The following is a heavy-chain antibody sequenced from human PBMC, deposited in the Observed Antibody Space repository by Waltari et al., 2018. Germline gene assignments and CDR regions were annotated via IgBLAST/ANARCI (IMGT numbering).Heavy chain of an antibody. V-gene: IGHV4-4*07. J-gene: IGHJ5*02. Sequence: QVQLQESGPGLVKPSETLSLTCTVPGGSISSYYWSWLRPPAGKGLEWIGRIYTSGSTNYNPSLKSRVTMSVDTSKNQFSLKLSSVTAADTAVYYCARGEAAVQNWFDPWGQGALVTVSS. CDR2: IYTSGST. CDR1: GGSISSYY. D-gene: IGHD6-13*01. CDR3: ARGEAAVQNWFDP.